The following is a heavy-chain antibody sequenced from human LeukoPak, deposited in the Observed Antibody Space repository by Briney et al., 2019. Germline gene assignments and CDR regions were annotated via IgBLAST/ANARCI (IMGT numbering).Heavy chain of an antibody. CDR1: GFTFSTYW. CDR3: ASPMGATPWDAFDI. CDR2: IKQDGSEK. D-gene: IGHD1-26*01. V-gene: IGHV3-7*01. J-gene: IGHJ3*02. Sequence: PGGSLRLSCAASGFTFSTYWMNWVLQAPGKGLEWVANIKQDGSEKYYVDSVKGRFTISRDNAKNSLYLQMNSLRAEDTAMYYCASPMGATPWDAFDIWGQGTRVTVSS.